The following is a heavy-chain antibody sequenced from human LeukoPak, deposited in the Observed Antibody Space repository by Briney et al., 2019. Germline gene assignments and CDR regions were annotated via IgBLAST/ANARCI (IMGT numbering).Heavy chain of an antibody. CDR2: ISRNGGST. J-gene: IGHJ4*02. CDR1: GFTFSSFA. V-gene: IGHV3-64D*09. CDR3: VKDLRSDFMGVLSRYLSY. Sequence: GGSLRLSCSASGFTFSSFAMHWVRQAPGKGLEYVAAISRNGGSTYYADSVKGRFTISRDNSKNTLYLQMSSLRAEDTAVYLCVKDLRSDFMGVLSRYLSYWGQGTRVTVSS. D-gene: IGHD2/OR15-2a*01.